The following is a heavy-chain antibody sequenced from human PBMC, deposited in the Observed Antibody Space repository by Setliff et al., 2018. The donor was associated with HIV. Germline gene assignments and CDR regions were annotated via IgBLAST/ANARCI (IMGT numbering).Heavy chain of an antibody. Sequence: GGSLRLSCAASDFTFREHAMHWVRQRPGQGLEWVAGYLWDGGRIGYADSVKGRFTVSRDNAKNVLYLQMNSLRPEDTAVYYCVKEDITYDSWGQGTLVTVSS. CDR1: DFTFREHA. CDR3: VKEDITYDS. J-gene: IGHJ4*02. CDR2: YLWDGGRI. V-gene: IGHV3-9*01. D-gene: IGHD2-15*01.